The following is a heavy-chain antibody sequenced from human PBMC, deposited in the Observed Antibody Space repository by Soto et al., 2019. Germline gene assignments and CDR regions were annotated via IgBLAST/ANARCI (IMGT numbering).Heavy chain of an antibody. V-gene: IGHV3-74*01. CDR1: GFTFSNYW. J-gene: IGHJ4*02. CDR2: IKTDGSST. D-gene: IGHD3-16*01. CDR3: ARVGVGQYEFDY. Sequence: EVQLVESGGGLVQPGGSLRLSCAASGFTFSNYWMHWVRQAPGEGLVWVSRIKTDGSSTSYADSVKGRFTISRDNAKNTMYMQMNSLRAEDTAVYYCARVGVGQYEFDYWGQGTLVTVSS.